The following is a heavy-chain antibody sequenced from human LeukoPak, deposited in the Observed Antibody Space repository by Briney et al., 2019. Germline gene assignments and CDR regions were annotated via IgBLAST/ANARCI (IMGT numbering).Heavy chain of an antibody. CDR3: ARSALLTADPFDY. J-gene: IGHJ4*02. CDR1: GFTVSDHY. V-gene: IGHV3-66*01. CDR2: TYTGGST. D-gene: IGHD2-2*01. Sequence: PRGSLRLSCAASGFTVSDHYMTWVRQAPGKGLEWVSITYTGGSTYSADSVKDRFTVSRDSSKNTLYLEMNSLRAEDTAIYYCARSALLTADPFDYWGQGTLVTVSS.